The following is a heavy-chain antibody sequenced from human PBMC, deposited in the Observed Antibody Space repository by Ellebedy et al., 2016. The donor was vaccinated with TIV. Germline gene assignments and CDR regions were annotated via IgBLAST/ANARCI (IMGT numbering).Heavy chain of an antibody. J-gene: IGHJ4*02. CDR1: GFTFSSYW. D-gene: IGHD1-26*01. V-gene: IGHV3-7*01. Sequence: GESLKISXAASGFTFSSYWMSWVRQAPGKGLKWVANINQYGSEIYYVDSVKGRFTISRDNAKNSLNLQMNSLRAEDTAVYYCARDKIVGATYFDYWGQGTLVTVSS. CDR3: ARDKIVGATYFDY. CDR2: INQYGSEI.